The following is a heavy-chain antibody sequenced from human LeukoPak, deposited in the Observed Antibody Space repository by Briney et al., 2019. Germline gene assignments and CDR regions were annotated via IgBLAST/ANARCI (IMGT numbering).Heavy chain of an antibody. CDR1: GYTFTGYY. CDR3: ARGRTYYDILTGGDAYYYYYYMDV. Sequence: ASVKVSCKASGYTFTGYYIHWVRQAPGQGLEWMGWINPNSGGTNYAQKFQGRVTMTRNTSISTAYMELSSLRSEDTAVYYCARGRTYYDILTGGDAYYYYYYMDVWGKGTTVTISS. CDR2: INPNSGGT. D-gene: IGHD3-9*01. V-gene: IGHV1-2*02. J-gene: IGHJ6*03.